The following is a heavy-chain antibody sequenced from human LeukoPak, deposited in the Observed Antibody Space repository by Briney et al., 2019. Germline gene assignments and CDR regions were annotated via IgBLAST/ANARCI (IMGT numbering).Heavy chain of an antibody. CDR3: ARSPHIWFSERGWFDP. Sequence: SETLSLTCTVSGGSISSYYWSWIRQPPGKGLEWIGYIYYSGSTNCNPSLKSRVTMTVDTSKSQFSLKLSSVTAADTAAYFCARSPHIWFSERGWFDPWGQGTLVTVSS. D-gene: IGHD3-10*01. J-gene: IGHJ5*02. CDR2: IYYSGST. V-gene: IGHV4-59*12. CDR1: GGSISSYY.